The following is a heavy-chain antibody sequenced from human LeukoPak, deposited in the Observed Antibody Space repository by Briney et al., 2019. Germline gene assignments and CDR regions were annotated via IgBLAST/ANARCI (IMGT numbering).Heavy chain of an antibody. CDR2: VSGSGGST. Sequence: GGSLRLSCAASGFTFSSYAMSWVRQAPGKGLEWVSAVSGSGGSTYYADSVKGRFTISRDNSKNTLYLQMNSLRAEATAVYYCAKARGSSSPFRDWFDPWGQGTLVTVSS. D-gene: IGHD6-13*01. CDR3: AKARGSSSPFRDWFDP. J-gene: IGHJ5*02. CDR1: GFTFSSYA. V-gene: IGHV3-23*01.